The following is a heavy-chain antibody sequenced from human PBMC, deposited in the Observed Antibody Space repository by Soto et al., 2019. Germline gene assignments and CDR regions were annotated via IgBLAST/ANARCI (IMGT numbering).Heavy chain of an antibody. Sequence: QVQLVESGGGVVQPGRSLRLSCAASGFTFSSYGMHWVRQAPGKGLEWVAVISYDGSNKYHSDSVKGRFTISRDNSKNALFLQMNSLRAEDTAVYHCAKDRGFCKGGSCYGIDYWGQGALVTVSS. CDR3: AKDRGFCKGGSCYGIDY. J-gene: IGHJ4*02. CDR2: ISYDGSNK. V-gene: IGHV3-30*18. D-gene: IGHD2-15*01. CDR1: GFTFSSYG.